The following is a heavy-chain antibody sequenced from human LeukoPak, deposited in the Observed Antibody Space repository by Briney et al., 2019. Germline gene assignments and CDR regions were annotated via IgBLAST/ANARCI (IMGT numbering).Heavy chain of an antibody. CDR3: ARTTMGRDGYNPREDLDY. D-gene: IGHD5-24*01. V-gene: IGHV3-21*01. J-gene: IGHJ4*02. CDR1: GFTFSSYT. Sequence: PGGSLRLSCAASGFTFSSYTMNWVRQAPGKGLEWVSSISRSSGYIYYADSVKGRFTISRDNAMNSLDLQMNSLRAEDTAVYYCARTTMGRDGYNPREDLDYWGQGTLSPSPQ. CDR2: ISRSSGYI.